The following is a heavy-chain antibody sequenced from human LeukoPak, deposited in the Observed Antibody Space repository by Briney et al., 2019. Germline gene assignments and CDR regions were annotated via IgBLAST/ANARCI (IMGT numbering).Heavy chain of an antibody. CDR2: LSGHGDSK. CDR3: VKDFRDTSMFTDGYFDS. J-gene: IGHJ4*02. CDR1: GFTFNNYA. V-gene: IGHV3-23*01. Sequence: GGSLRLSCSASGFTFNNYAMSWVRQAPGKGLEWVSGLSGHGDSKYYADSVNGRFSISRDNANNRLYLQMNNLRAEDTAVYYCVKDFRDTSMFTDGYFDSWGQGTLVTVSS. D-gene: IGHD5-18*01.